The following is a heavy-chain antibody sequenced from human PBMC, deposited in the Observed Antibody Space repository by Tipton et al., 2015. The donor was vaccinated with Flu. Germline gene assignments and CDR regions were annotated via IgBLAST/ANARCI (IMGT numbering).Heavy chain of an antibody. Sequence: TLSLTCTVSGGSISSGSYYWSWIRQPAGKGLEWIGRIYTSGSTNYNPSLKSRVTISVDTSKNQFSLKLSSVTAADTAVYYCARGRAVAGFRGFDYWGQGTRVTVSS. V-gene: IGHV4-61*02. D-gene: IGHD6-19*01. CDR3: ARGRAVAGFRGFDY. CDR2: IYTSGST. CDR1: GGSISSGSYY. J-gene: IGHJ4*02.